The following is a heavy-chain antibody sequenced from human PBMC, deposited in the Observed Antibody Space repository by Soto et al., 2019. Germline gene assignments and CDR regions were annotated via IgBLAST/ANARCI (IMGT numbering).Heavy chain of an antibody. D-gene: IGHD3-9*01. Sequence: GGSLRLSCSASEFTFSSYAMHWVRQAPGKGLEYVSAISGSGGSTYYADSVKGRFTISRDNSKNTLYLQMNSLRAEDTAVYYCAKGSVYDILTGPYVGDAFDIWGQGTMVTVSS. CDR3: AKGSVYDILTGPYVGDAFDI. J-gene: IGHJ3*02. CDR1: EFTFSSYA. V-gene: IGHV3-23*01. CDR2: ISGSGGST.